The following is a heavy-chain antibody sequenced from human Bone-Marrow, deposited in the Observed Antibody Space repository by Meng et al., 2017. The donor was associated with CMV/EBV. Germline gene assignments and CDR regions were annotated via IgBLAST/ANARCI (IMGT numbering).Heavy chain of an antibody. J-gene: IGHJ3*02. Sequence: GGSLRLSCAASGFTFSSYAMSWVRQAPGKGLKWVSAISGSGGSTYYADSVKGRFTISRDNSKNTLYLQMNSLRAEDTAVYYCAKYNDFWSGYYTDAFDIWGQGTMVTVSS. CDR3: AKYNDFWSGYYTDAFDI. D-gene: IGHD3-3*01. V-gene: IGHV3-23*01. CDR1: GFTFSSYA. CDR2: ISGSGGST.